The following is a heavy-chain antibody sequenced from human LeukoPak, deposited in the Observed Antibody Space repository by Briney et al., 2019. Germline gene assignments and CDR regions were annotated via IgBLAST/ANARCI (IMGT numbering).Heavy chain of an antibody. CDR3: ARDGYNLEPLQY. D-gene: IGHD5-24*01. V-gene: IGHV1-2*02. J-gene: IGHJ4*02. Sequence: ASVKVSCKASGYIFTGYYMHWVRQAPGQGLEWMGWINPNSGGTNYAQKFQGRVTMTRDTSINTSYMELSRLRSDDTAVYYCARDGYNLEPLQYWGQGTLVTVSS. CDR1: GYIFTGYY. CDR2: INPNSGGT.